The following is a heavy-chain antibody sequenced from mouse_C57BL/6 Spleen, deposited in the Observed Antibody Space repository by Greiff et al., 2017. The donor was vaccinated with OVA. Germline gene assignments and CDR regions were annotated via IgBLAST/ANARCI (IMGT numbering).Heavy chain of an antibody. CDR1: GYAFTNYL. Sequence: QVQLQQSGAELVRPGTSVKVSCKASGYAFTNYLIEWVKQRPGQGLEWIGVIKPGSGGTNYNEKFKGKATLTADKSSSTAYMQLSSLTSEDSAVYFCARDDGYFDVWGTGTTVTVSS. D-gene: IGHD2-3*01. CDR3: ARDDGYFDV. CDR2: IKPGSGGT. J-gene: IGHJ1*03. V-gene: IGHV1-54*01.